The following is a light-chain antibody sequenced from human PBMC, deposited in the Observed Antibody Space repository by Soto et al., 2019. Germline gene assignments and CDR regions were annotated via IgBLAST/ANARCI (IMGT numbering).Light chain of an antibody. CDR3: QHYNNWPIT. CDR1: QSVSSSY. CDR2: GAS. V-gene: IGKV3-20*01. Sequence: EIVLTQSPGTLTLSPGERATLSCRASQSVSSSYLAWYQQKPGQAPRLLIYGASSRATGIADRFSGSGSGTDFTLTISSLQSEDFAFYYCQHYNNWPITFGQGTRLEN. J-gene: IGKJ5*01.